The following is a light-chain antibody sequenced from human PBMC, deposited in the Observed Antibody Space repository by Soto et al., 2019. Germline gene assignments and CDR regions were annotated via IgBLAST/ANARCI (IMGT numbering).Light chain of an antibody. CDR3: QHRSNWPSVT. CDR2: DAS. CDR1: QSVSTS. J-gene: IGKJ4*01. V-gene: IGKV3-11*01. Sequence: EIVLTQSPATLSLSPGNRATLSCRASQSVSTSLAWYQHLPGQAPRLLIYDASSRAAGIPARFSCSGSGTHFTLSISSLEPEDFAVYYCQHRSNWPSVTFGGGTKLEIK.